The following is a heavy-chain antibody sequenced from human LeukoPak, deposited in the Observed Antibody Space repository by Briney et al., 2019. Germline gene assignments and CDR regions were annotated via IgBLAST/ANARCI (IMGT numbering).Heavy chain of an antibody. CDR2: INHSGST. V-gene: IGHV4-34*01. CDR3: ARGKLYYYDSSGYPRTYYFDY. D-gene: IGHD3-22*01. J-gene: IGHJ4*02. CDR1: GGSFSGCY. Sequence: PSETLSLTCAVYGGSFSGCYWSWIRQPPGKGLEWIGEINHSGSTNYNPSLKSRVTISVDTSKNQFSLKLSSVTAADTAVYYCARGKLYYYDSSGYPRTYYFDYWGQGTLVTVSS.